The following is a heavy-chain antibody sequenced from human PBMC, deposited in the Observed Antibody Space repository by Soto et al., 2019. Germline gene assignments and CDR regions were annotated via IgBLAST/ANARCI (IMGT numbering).Heavy chain of an antibody. CDR1: GGSISSSSYY. CDR3: ARIYGDYPYYYYGMDV. J-gene: IGHJ6*02. CDR2: IYYSGST. D-gene: IGHD4-17*01. V-gene: IGHV4-39*01. Sequence: SETLSLTCTVSGGSISSSSYYWGWIRQPPGKGLEWIGSIYYSGSTYYNPSLKSRVTISVDTSKNQFSLKLSSVTAADTAVYYCARIYGDYPYYYYGMDVWGQGTTVTVSS.